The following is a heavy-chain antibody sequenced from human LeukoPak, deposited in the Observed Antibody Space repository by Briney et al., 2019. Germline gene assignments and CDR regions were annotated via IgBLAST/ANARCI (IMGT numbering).Heavy chain of an antibody. V-gene: IGHV1-46*01. J-gene: IGHJ4*02. CDR1: GYTFTSYY. Sequence: ASVKVSCKASGYTFTSYYMHWVRQAPGQGLEWMGIINPSGGSTSYAQKFQGRVTMTRDMSTNTVYMELSSLRSEDTAVYFCARATLSDYYFNYWGQGTLVTVSS. CDR3: ARATLSDYYFNY. CDR2: INPSGGST.